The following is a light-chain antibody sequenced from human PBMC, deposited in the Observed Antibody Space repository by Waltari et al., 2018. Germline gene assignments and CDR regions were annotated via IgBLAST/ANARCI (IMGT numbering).Light chain of an antibody. V-gene: IGKV3-20*01. CDR2: GAS. Sequence: IVFTQSPDTLSLSPGQRATLSGRASQTINNNFLVWYQQKPGQAPRLLIHGASSRATGFPDRFSGSGSGTDFTLTISRLEPEDVAVYYCQQYDGSILTFGGGTKVEI. J-gene: IGKJ4*01. CDR1: QTINNNF. CDR3: QQYDGSILT.